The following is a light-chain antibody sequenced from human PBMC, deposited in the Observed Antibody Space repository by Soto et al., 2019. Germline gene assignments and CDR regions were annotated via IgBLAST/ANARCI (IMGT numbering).Light chain of an antibody. CDR3: HQYNNWPYT. CDR1: QSVSRD. J-gene: IGKJ2*01. CDR2: GAS. V-gene: IGKV3-15*01. Sequence: EIVMTQSPATLSVSPGERATLSCRASQSVSRDLGWYQQKPGQAPRLLIYGASTRATGIPARVSGSGSGTEFTLTISSLQSEDFAVYYCHQYNNWPYTFGQGTKLE.